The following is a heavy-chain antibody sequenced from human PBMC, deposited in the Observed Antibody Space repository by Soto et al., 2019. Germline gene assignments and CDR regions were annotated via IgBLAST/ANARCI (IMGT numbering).Heavy chain of an antibody. D-gene: IGHD2-8*02. Sequence: ASVKVSCKASGYTFTSYDINWVRQATGQGLEWMGWMNPNSGNTGYAQKFQGRVTMTRNTSISTAYMELSSLRSEDTAVYYCARVLVEETYEYYYYYYMDVWGKGTTVTVSS. CDR1: GYTFTSYD. CDR3: ARVLVEETYEYYYYYYMDV. V-gene: IGHV1-8*01. CDR2: MNPNSGNT. J-gene: IGHJ6*03.